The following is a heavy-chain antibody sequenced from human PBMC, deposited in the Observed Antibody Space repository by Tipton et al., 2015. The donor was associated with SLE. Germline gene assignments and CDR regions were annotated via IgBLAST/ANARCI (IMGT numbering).Heavy chain of an antibody. CDR3: AREFPGTAIAVAAYFDY. CDR1: GYSFTSYW. J-gene: IGHJ4*02. V-gene: IGHV5-51*03. Sequence: QLVQSGAEVKKPGESLKISCKGSGYSFTSYWISWVRQMPGKGLEWMGIIYPGDSDTRYSPSFQGQVTISADKSISTAYLQWSSLRAEDTAVYYCAREFPGTAIAVAAYFDYWGQGTLVTVSS. D-gene: IGHD6-19*01. CDR2: IYPGDSDT.